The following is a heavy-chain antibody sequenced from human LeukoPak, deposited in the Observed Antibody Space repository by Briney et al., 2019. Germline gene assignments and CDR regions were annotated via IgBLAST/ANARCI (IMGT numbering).Heavy chain of an antibody. V-gene: IGHV3-21*01. CDR2: ISSSSSYI. CDR3: ARDRVLDYYDSSGYYPDY. Sequence: GGSLRLSCAASGFTFSSYSMNWVRQAPGKGLELVSSISSSSSYIYYADSVKGRFTISRDNAKNSLYLQMNSLRAEDTAVYYCARDRVLDYYDSSGYYPDYWGQGTLVTVSS. CDR1: GFTFSSYS. D-gene: IGHD3-22*01. J-gene: IGHJ4*02.